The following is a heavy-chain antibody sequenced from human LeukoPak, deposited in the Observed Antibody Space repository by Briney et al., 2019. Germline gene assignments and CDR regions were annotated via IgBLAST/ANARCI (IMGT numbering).Heavy chain of an antibody. D-gene: IGHD3-3*02. V-gene: IGHV3-20*04. CDR1: GFTFVGYG. CDR2: INYNGAIT. J-gene: IGHJ4*02. CDR3: ARDRLGPSFSVSHFDL. Sequence: GGSLRLSCATSGFTFVGYGLSWVRRAPGKGLEWLCAINYNGAITDYADSVKGRFTISRDNAKTSLYLRMDSLRAEDTALYYCARDRLGPSFSVSHFDLWGQGTLVTVSS.